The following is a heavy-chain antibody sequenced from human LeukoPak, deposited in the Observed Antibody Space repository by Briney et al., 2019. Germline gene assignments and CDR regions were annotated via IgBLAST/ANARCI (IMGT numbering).Heavy chain of an antibody. J-gene: IGHJ4*02. V-gene: IGHV1-24*01. CDR1: GYTLTELS. CDR2: FDPEDGET. D-gene: IGHD2-2*02. Sequence: ASVKVSCKVSGYTLTELSMHWVRQAPGKGPEWMGGFDPEDGETIYAQKFQGRVTMTEDTSTDTAYMELSSLRSEDTAVYYCATELLVPAAIRWDYWGQGTLVTVSS. CDR3: ATELLVPAAIRWDY.